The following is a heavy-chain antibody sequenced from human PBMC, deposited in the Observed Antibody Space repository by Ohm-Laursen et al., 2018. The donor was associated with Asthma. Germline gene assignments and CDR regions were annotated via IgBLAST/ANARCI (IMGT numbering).Heavy chain of an antibody. CDR1: GYTFTGYY. Sequence: GASVKVSCKASGYTFTGYYMHWVRQAPGQGLEWMGRINPNSGGTNYAQKFQGRVTMTRDTSISTAYMELSRLRSDDTAVYYCARSFTFGGVIGISGYWGQGTLVTVSS. J-gene: IGHJ4*02. CDR3: ARSFTFGGVIGISGY. V-gene: IGHV1-2*06. D-gene: IGHD3-16*02. CDR2: INPNSGGT.